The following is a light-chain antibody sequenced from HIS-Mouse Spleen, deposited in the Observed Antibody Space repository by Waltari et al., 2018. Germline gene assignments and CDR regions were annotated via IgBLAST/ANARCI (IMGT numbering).Light chain of an antibody. V-gene: IGLV2-23*01. J-gene: IGLJ3*02. CDR1: SSDVGRYNL. CDR2: EGS. CDR3: CSYAGSSTWV. Sequence: QSALTQPASVSGSPGQSITISCTGTSSDVGRYNLVSWDQQHPGKAPKLMIYEGSQRPSGVSNRFSGSKSGNTASLTISGLQAEDEADYYCCSYAGSSTWVFGGGTKLTVL.